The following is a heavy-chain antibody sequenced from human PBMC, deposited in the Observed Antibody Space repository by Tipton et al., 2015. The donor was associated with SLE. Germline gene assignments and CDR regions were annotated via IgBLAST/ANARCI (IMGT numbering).Heavy chain of an antibody. J-gene: IGHJ4*02. CDR1: GGSISSYY. CDR3: ARGVGAPFDY. V-gene: IGHV4-4*08. Sequence: TLSLTCTVSGGSISSYYWSWIRQPPGKGLEWIGYIYTSGGTNYNPSLKSRVTISVDTSKNQFSLQLSSVTAADTAVYYCARGVGAPFDYWGQGTLVTVSS. D-gene: IGHD1-26*01. CDR2: IYTSGGT.